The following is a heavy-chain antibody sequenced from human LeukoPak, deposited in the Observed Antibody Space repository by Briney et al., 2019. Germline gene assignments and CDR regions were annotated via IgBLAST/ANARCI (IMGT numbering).Heavy chain of an antibody. CDR2: MYSSGST. V-gene: IGHV4-4*07. D-gene: IGHD1-26*01. CDR1: GGSISSYY. J-gene: IGHJ4*02. Sequence: PSETLSLTCIVSGGSISSYYWSWIRQPAGKGPEWIGRMYSSGSTNYNRSLKSRVTMSVDTSKNQVSLKLRSVTAADTAVYYCARRRVYSGSYYVDYWGQGTLVTVSS. CDR3: ARRRVYSGSYYVDY.